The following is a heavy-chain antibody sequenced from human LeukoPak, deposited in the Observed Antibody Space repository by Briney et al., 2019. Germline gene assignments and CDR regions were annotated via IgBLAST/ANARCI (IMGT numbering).Heavy chain of an antibody. CDR2: ITPIFGTA. J-gene: IGHJ4*02. D-gene: IGHD3-22*01. Sequence: SVKVSCKASGGTFSSYAISWVRQAPGQGLEWMGGITPIFGTANYAQKFQGRVTITTDESTSTAYMELSSLRSEDTAVYYCARESDSSGYLNYWGQGTLVTVSS. V-gene: IGHV1-69*05. CDR3: ARESDSSGYLNY. CDR1: GGTFSSYA.